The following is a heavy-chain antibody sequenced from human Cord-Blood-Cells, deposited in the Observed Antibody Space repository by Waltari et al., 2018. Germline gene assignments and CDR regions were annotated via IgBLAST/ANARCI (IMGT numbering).Heavy chain of an antibody. CDR2: IYYSGST. D-gene: IGHD6-13*01. Sequence: SWIRQPPGKGLEWIGYIYYSGSTNYNPSLKSRVTISVDTSKNQFSLKLSSVTAADTAVYYCARARRYSSSWYAYYYYYGMDVWGQGTTVTVSS. V-gene: IGHV4-59*01. J-gene: IGHJ6*02. CDR3: ARARRYSSSWYAYYYYYGMDV.